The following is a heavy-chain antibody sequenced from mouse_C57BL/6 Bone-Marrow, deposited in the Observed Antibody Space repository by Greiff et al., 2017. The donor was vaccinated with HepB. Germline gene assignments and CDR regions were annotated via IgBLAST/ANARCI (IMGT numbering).Heavy chain of an antibody. V-gene: IGHV5-4*01. CDR3: ARDAWYYFDY. J-gene: IGHJ2*01. CDR2: ISDGGSYT. CDR1: GFTFSSYA. Sequence: VQLQQSGGGLVKPGGSLKLSCAASGFTFSSYAMSWVRQTPEKRLEWVATISDGGSYTYYPDNVKGRFTISRDNAKSNLYLQMSHLKSEDTAMYYCARDAWYYFDYWGQGTTLTVSS.